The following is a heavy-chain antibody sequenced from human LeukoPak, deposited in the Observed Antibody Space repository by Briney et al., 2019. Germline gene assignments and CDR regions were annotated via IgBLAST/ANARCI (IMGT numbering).Heavy chain of an antibody. CDR1: GYTFTSYG. CDR3: ARDRFGAIVVVPAATSGVHYYYYYGMDA. CDR2: ISAYNGNT. V-gene: IGHV1-18*01. J-gene: IGHJ6*02. D-gene: IGHD2-2*01. Sequence: ASVKVSCKASGYTFTSYGIGWVRQAPGQGLEWMGWISAYNGNTNYAQKLQGRVTMTTDTSTSTAYMELRSLRSDDTAVYYCARDRFGAIVVVPAATSGVHYYYYYGMDAWGQGTTVTVSS.